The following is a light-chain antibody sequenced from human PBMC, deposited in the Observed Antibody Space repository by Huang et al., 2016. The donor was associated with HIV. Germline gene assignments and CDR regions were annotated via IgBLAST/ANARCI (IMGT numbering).Light chain of an antibody. Sequence: EIVMTQSPATLSVSPGERATLSCRASQSVSSNLAWYQQKPGQAPRLLIYGSSTRAPGIPARLSGSGSGTEFTLTISSLQSEDFAVYYCQQYNNWPPTFGQGTKVEIK. V-gene: IGKV3-15*01. CDR1: QSVSSN. CDR3: QQYNNWPPT. CDR2: GSS. J-gene: IGKJ1*01.